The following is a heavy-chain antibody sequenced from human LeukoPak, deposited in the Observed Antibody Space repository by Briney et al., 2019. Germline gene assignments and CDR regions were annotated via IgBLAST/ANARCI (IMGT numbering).Heavy chain of an antibody. CDR1: GSTFSSFD. V-gene: IGHV3-23*01. D-gene: IGHD6-19*01. CDR3: AKRNLRAVAPGY. Sequence: GGSLRLSCAASGSTFSSFDMSWVRQAPGKGLEWVSAISGGGGSTYYADSVKGRFTISRDNSKNTLYLQKNSLRAEDTAIYYCAKRNLRAVAPGYWGQGTLVAVSS. J-gene: IGHJ4*02. CDR2: ISGGGGST.